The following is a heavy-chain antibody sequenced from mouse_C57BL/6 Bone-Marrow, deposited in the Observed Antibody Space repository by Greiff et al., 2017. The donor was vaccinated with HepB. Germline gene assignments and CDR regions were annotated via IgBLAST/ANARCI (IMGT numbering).Heavy chain of an antibody. J-gene: IGHJ4*01. Sequence: DVKLQESGPGLVKPSQSLSLTCSVTGYSITSGYYWNWIRQFPGNKLEWMGYISYDGSNNYNPSLKNRISITRDTSKNQFFLKLNSVTTEDTATYYCARGSNYGDYWGQGTSVTVSS. CDR3: ARGSNYGDY. CDR2: ISYDGSN. CDR1: GYSITSGYY. D-gene: IGHD2-5*01. V-gene: IGHV3-6*01.